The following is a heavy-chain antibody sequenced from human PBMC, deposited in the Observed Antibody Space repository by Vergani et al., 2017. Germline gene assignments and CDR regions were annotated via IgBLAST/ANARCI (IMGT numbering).Heavy chain of an antibody. Sequence: QVQLQESGPGLVKPSETLSLTCTVSGGSVSSGSYYWSWIRQPPGKGLEWIGYIYYSGSTNYNPSLKSRVTISVDTSKNQFSLKLSSVTAADTAVYYCARNGGYCSGGSCSRAYFDDWGQGTLVTVSS. J-gene: IGHJ4*02. CDR1: GGSVSSGSYY. D-gene: IGHD2-15*01. CDR3: ARNGGYCSGGSCSRAYFDD. V-gene: IGHV4-61*01. CDR2: IYYSGST.